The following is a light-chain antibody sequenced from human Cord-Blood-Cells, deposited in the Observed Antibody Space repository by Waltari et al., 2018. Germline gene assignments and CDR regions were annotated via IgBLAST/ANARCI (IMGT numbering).Light chain of an antibody. CDR2: LGS. CDR3: MQALQTPLT. J-gene: IGKJ4*01. Sequence: DIVTTQSPLSLPLTPGEADPISSRSTLSLLHSNGYSYLDWYLQKPGQSPLLLIYLGSDRACGVADRFSGSGSGTDFTLKISRGEAEDVGVYYCMQALQTPLTFGGGTKVEIK. CDR1: LSLLHSNGYSY. V-gene: IGKV2-28*01.